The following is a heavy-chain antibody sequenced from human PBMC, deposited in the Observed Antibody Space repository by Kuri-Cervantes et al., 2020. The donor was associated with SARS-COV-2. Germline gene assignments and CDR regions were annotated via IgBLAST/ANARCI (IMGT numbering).Heavy chain of an antibody. CDR3: ARLGWDFWSGYRNYYYYYMDV. V-gene: IGHV1-8*02. J-gene: IGHJ6*03. CDR1: GYTFTSYD. Sequence: ASVKVSCKASGYTFTSYDINWVRQATGQGLEWMGWMNPNSGNTGYAQKFQGRVTMTRNTSISTAYMELSSLRSEDAAVYYCARLGWDFWSGYRNYYYYYMDVWGKGTTVTVSS. CDR2: MNPNSGNT. D-gene: IGHD3-3*01.